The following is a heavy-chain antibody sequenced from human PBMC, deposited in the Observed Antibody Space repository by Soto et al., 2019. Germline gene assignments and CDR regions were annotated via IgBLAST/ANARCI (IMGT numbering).Heavy chain of an antibody. D-gene: IGHD3-22*01. V-gene: IGHV3-30*18. CDR1: GFTFSTYG. CDR3: AKLGDYYFCSSGFYYSSTTDAFDI. J-gene: IGHJ3*02. CDR2: ILYGGSNK. Sequence: QVQLVESGGGVVEPGRSVRLSCAASGFTFSTYGMHWVRQAPGKGLEWVAVILYGGSNKHYAESVKGRFTISRDNSKNTLYLQMNSLRDADTVVYYCAKLGDYYFCSSGFYYSSTTDAFDIWGQGTMVTVSA.